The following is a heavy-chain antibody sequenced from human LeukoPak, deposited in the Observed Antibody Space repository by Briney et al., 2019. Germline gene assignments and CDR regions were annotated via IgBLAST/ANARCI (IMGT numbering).Heavy chain of an antibody. V-gene: IGHV4-38-2*02. CDR3: ARDYDFWSGYSLGYWYFDL. D-gene: IGHD3-3*01. CDR1: GGSFSGYY. J-gene: IGHJ2*01. CDR2: IYHSGST. Sequence: PSETLSLTCAVYGGSFSGYYWGWIRQPPGKGLEWIGSIYHSGSTYYNPSLKSRVTISVDTSKNQFSLKLSSVTAADTAVYYCARDYDFWSGYSLGYWYFDLWGRGTLVTVSS.